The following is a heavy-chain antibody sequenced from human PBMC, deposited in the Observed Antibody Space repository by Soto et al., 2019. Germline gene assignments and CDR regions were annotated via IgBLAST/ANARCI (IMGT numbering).Heavy chain of an antibody. D-gene: IGHD6-19*01. J-gene: IGHJ4*02. CDR1: GFSLANYP. Sequence: GGSLRLSCVASGFSLANYPMNWVRQTPGKGLEWISYSSPRGDTIYYADSVEGRFTISRDNARNSLSLHMSSLRDEDSALYYCAKGPHTNVGWPYYFESWGQGVPVTVS. V-gene: IGHV3-48*02. CDR2: SSPRGDTI. CDR3: AKGPHTNVGWPYYFES.